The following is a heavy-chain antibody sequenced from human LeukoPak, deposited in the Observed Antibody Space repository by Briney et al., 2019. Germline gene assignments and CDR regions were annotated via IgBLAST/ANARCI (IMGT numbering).Heavy chain of an antibody. CDR1: GGSISSGGYY. D-gene: IGHD6-13*01. V-gene: IGHV4-31*03. CDR3: ARGGDLDSWYDWFDP. Sequence: SETLSLTCTVSGGSISSGGYYWSWIRQHPGKGLEWIGYIYYSGSTYYNPSLKSRVTISVDTSKNQFSLKLSSVTAADTAVYYCARGGDLDSWYDWFDPWGQGTLVTVSS. CDR2: IYYSGST. J-gene: IGHJ5*02.